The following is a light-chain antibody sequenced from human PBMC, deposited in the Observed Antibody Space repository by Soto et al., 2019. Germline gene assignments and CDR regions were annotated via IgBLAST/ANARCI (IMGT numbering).Light chain of an antibody. V-gene: IGLV2-23*01. CDR1: ISDVGSYNL. CDR2: EGN. J-gene: IGLJ2*01. Sequence: QSALTQPASVPGSPGQSITISCTGTISDVGSYNLVSWYQQHPGKAPKLMIYEGNKRPSGVSNRFSGSKSGNTASLTISGLQAEDEADYYCCSYAGSSIVVFGGGTKLTVL. CDR3: CSYAGSSIVV.